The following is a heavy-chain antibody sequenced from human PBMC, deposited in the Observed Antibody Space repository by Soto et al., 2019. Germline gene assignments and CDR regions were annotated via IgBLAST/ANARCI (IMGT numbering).Heavy chain of an antibody. V-gene: IGHV1-18*04. J-gene: IGHJ4*02. CDR2: ISAYNGNT. CDR1: GYTFTSYG. D-gene: IGHD6-13*01. Sequence: GASVKVSCKASGYTFTSYGISWVRQAPGQGLEWMGWISAYNGNTNYAQKLRGRVTMTTDTSTSTAYMELRSLRSDDTAVYYCARADKYSSSWYARHWGQGTLVTVSS. CDR3: ARADKYSSSWYARH.